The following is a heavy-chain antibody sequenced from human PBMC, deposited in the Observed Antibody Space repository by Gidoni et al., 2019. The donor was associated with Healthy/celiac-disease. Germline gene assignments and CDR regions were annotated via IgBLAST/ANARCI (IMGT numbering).Heavy chain of an antibody. V-gene: IGHV4-59*01. Sequence: QVQLQESGPGLVKPSETLSLTGTLPGGSISSYSWSWIRQPPGKGLEWIGYIYYSGGTNYNPSLKSRVTISVDTSKNQFSLELSSVTASDTAVYYFARDGPYYDILTAHLYYGMDVWGQGTTVTVSS. CDR3: ARDGPYYDILTAHLYYGMDV. CDR1: GGSISSYS. D-gene: IGHD3-9*01. J-gene: IGHJ6*02. CDR2: IYYSGGT.